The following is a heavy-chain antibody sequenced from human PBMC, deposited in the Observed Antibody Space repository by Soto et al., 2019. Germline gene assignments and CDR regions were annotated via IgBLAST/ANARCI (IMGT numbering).Heavy chain of an antibody. CDR2: ISGSGGST. CDR1: GFTFSSYS. CDR3: AKVGSIAARQGFFFFDY. V-gene: IGHV3-23*01. Sequence: GGSLRLSCAASGFTFSSYSMNWVRQAPGKGLEWVSAISGSGGSTYYADSVKGRFTISRDNSKNTLYLQMNSLRAEDTAVYYCAKVGSIAARQGFFFFDYWGQGTLVTVSS. J-gene: IGHJ4*02. D-gene: IGHD6-6*01.